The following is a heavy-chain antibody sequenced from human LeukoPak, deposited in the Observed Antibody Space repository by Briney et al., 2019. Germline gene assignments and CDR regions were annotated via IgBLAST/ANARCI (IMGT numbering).Heavy chain of an antibody. J-gene: IGHJ3*02. CDR3: ARKLNLWFGELPQENDAFDI. Sequence: GESLKISCKGSGYSFTSYWIGWVRQMPGKGLEWMGIIYPGDSDTRYSPSFQGQVTISADKSISTAYLQWSSLKASDTAMYYCARKLNLWFGELPQENDAFDIWGQGTMVTVSS. CDR2: IYPGDSDT. CDR1: GYSFTSYW. D-gene: IGHD3-10*01. V-gene: IGHV5-51*01.